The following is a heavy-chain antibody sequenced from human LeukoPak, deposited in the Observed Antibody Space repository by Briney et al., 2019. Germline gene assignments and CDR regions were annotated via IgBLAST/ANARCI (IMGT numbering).Heavy chain of an antibody. D-gene: IGHD6-13*01. Sequence: GGSLRLSCAGSGFIFSDYVMSWVRQAPGKGLEWVSASGTGGRTYYADSVKGRFTISRDNSKKTVFLQMDGLRAEDTAVYYCRGIAAAGRFDYWGQGTLVTVSS. CDR2: SGTGGRT. CDR1: GFIFSDYV. CDR3: RGIAAAGRFDY. J-gene: IGHJ4*02. V-gene: IGHV3-23*01.